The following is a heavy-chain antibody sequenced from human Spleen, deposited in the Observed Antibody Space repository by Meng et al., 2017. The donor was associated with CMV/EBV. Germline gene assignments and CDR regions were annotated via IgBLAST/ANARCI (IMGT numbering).Heavy chain of an antibody. CDR1: GGSFNGYY. CDR3: ASEPVGWYFDL. J-gene: IGHJ2*01. V-gene: IGHV4-34*01. CDR2: INHGGVT. Sequence: SLTCGVYGGSFNGYYWTWIRQPPGKGLEWIGEINHGGVTHYNSSLNSRVTISLDTSKKRFSLRLTSVTAADTAVYYCASEPVGWYFDLWGRGTLVTVSS. D-gene: IGHD1-14*01.